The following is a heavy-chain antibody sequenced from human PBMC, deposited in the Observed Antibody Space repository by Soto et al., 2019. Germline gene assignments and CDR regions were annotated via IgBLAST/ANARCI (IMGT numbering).Heavy chain of an antibody. CDR3: ARGDGYNYGXGXXXYXXDV. J-gene: IGHJ6*02. Sequence: SQTLSLTCAISGDSVSSNSAAWNWIRQSPSRGLEWLGRTYYRSKWYNDYAVSVKSRITINPDTSKNQFSLQLNSVTPEDTAVYYCARGDGYNYGXGXXXYXXDVWGQGTTVTXXS. V-gene: IGHV6-1*01. CDR1: GDSVSSNSAA. CDR2: TYYRSKWYN. D-gene: IGHD5-12*01.